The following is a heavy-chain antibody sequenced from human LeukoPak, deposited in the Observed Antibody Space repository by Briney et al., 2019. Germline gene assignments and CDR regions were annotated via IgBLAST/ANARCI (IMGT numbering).Heavy chain of an antibody. Sequence: GSLRLSCAASGFTFTSYAMSWVRHPPGKGLEGIGTIYYGGTNYYNPSLKSRVTISVDTTKNHFPLNLNSVTAADTAVYYCAYGSDSAADHWGQGTLVTVSS. V-gene: IGHV4-39*02. D-gene: IGHD2-21*02. CDR3: AYGSDSAADH. J-gene: IGHJ4*02. CDR2: IYYGGTN. CDR1: GFTFTSYA.